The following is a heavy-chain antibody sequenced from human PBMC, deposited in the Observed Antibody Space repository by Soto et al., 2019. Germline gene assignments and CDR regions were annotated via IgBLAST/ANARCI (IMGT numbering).Heavy chain of an antibody. J-gene: IGHJ3*02. CDR1: GYTFTSYA. CDR2: INAGNGNT. V-gene: IGHV1-3*01. D-gene: IGHD2-15*01. Sequence: ASVKVSCKASGYTFTSYAMHWVRQAPGQRLEWMGWINAGNGNTKYSQKFQGRVTITRDTSASTAYMELSSLRSEDTAVYYCARSWPNIVVVVAAAKGDAFDIWG. CDR3: ARSWPNIVVVVAAAKGDAFDI.